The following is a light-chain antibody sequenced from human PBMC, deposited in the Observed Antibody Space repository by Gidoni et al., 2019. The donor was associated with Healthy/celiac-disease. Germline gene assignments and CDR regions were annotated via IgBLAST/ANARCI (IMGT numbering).Light chain of an antibody. CDR2: DVS. Sequence: QSALPQPRSVSGSPGQSVTISCPGTSSDVGGYNYVSWYQQHPGKAPKRMSYDVSKRPSGVPDRFSGSKSGNTASLTISGLQAEDEADYYCCSYAGSYVFGTGTKVTVL. CDR1: SSDVGGYNY. CDR3: CSYAGSYV. J-gene: IGLJ1*01. V-gene: IGLV2-11*01.